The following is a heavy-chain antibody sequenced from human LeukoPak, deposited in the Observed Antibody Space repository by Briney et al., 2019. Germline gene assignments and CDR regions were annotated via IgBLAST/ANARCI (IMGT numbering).Heavy chain of an antibody. Sequence: SETLSLTCTVSGGSLNSGSYYWSWSRQPPGKGLEWIGDSDYSGSTNYNPSLKTRVTISADTSTHQLSLKLTSVPATDTAVYYCARSPVAAAVHFANWGQGTLVTVSS. CDR2: SDYSGST. D-gene: IGHD6-13*01. CDR1: GGSLNSGSYY. CDR3: ARSPVAAAVHFAN. J-gene: IGHJ4*02. V-gene: IGHV4-61*01.